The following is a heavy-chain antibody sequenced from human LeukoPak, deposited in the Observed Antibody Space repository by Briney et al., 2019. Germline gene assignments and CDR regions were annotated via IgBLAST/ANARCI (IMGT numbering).Heavy chain of an antibody. J-gene: IGHJ4*02. V-gene: IGHV3-33*01. Sequence: GRSLRLSCAASGFSFNTYGMHWVRQAPGKGLEWVAIIWYDGSSKYSADSVKGRFTISRDNSKNTLYLQMNSLRAEDTAVYYCARGNYGGNSAYFDYWGQGTLVTVSS. CDR2: IWYDGSSK. D-gene: IGHD4-23*01. CDR1: GFSFNTYG. CDR3: ARGNYGGNSAYFDY.